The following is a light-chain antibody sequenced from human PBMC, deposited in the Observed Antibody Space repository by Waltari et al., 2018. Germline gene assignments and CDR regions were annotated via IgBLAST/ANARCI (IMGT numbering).Light chain of an antibody. CDR3: QQCFYWPRT. Sequence: EIVLTQSPGTVSLSPGERATLSCRASQNLNTDLVWYQQKPGQPPRLLIYDASNRASGIPPRFSGSGSGTDFTLIISSLEPEDFAVYFCQQCFYWPRTFGQGTKIEMK. CDR1: QNLNTD. CDR2: DAS. V-gene: IGKV3-11*01. J-gene: IGKJ1*01.